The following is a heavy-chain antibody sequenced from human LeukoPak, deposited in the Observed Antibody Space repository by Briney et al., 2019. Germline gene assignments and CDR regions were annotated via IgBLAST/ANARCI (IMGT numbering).Heavy chain of an antibody. D-gene: IGHD3-16*02. CDR1: GGSFSSYV. CDR2: IIPLLGVS. V-gene: IGHV1-69*04. Sequence: ASVKVSCKASGGSFSSYVITWVRQAPGQGVEWMGRIIPLLGVSNFAQKFEGRVTITADKSTTTAHMEIRRWVSRDTAVYYCTREGVYDPDPSSYHRDAFDIWGQGTVVIVSS. CDR3: TREGVYDPDPSSYHRDAFDI. J-gene: IGHJ3*02.